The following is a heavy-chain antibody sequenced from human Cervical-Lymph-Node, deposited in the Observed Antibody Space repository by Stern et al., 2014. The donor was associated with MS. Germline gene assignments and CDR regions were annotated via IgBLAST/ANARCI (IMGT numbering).Heavy chain of an antibody. V-gene: IGHV1-69*01. CDR2: TIPIFGKA. J-gene: IGHJ4*02. Sequence: VHLVESGAEVKKPGSSVKVSCTASGGSFTNNVVSWVRQAPGQGLEWMGGTIPIFGKAISAKKFQGRVTIPAAESTRATYMELSSLRSEDTAVYSCARAAYSTSSYNYWGQGTVVTVSA. CDR3: ARAAYSTSSYNY. CDR1: GGSFTNNV. D-gene: IGHD2/OR15-2a*01.